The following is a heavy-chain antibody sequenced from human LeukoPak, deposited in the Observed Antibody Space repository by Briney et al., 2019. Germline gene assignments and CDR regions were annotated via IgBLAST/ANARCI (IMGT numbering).Heavy chain of an antibody. Sequence: NPSETLSLTCTVSGGSISSGGYYWSWIRQHPGKGLEWIGYIYYSGSTYYNPSLKSRVTISVDTSKNQFSLKLSSVTAADTTVYYCARTVTPAHSDYWGQGTLVTVSS. J-gene: IGHJ4*02. CDR3: ARTVTPAHSDY. V-gene: IGHV4-31*03. CDR1: GGSISSGGYY. D-gene: IGHD4-17*01. CDR2: IYYSGST.